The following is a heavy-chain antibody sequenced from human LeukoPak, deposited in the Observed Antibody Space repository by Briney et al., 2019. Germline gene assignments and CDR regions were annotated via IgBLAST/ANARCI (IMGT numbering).Heavy chain of an antibody. J-gene: IGHJ4*02. V-gene: IGHV4-61*02. CDR3: ARDLQGYGSSGYLDY. Sequence: PSETLSLTCTVSGGSISSGSYYWSWIRQPAGKGLEWIGRTYTSGSTNYNPSLKSRVTISVDTSKNQFSLKLSSVTAADRAVYYCARDLQGYGSSGYLDYWGQGTLVTVSS. CDR2: TYTSGST. CDR1: GGSISSGSYY. D-gene: IGHD3-22*01.